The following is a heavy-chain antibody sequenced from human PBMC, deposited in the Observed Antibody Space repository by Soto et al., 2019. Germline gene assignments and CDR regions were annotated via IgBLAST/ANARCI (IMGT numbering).Heavy chain of an antibody. J-gene: IGHJ4*02. CDR1: GYTFTAFY. CDR2: INLSSGNT. CDR3: AAVNYYDFWSGFSGGTGWDY. D-gene: IGHD3-3*01. V-gene: IGHV1-46*01. Sequence: ASVKVSCKASGYTFTAFYMHWVRQAPGQGLEWIGIINLSSGNTNYAQKFQERVTITRDMSTSTAYMELSSLRSEDTAVYYCAAVNYYDFWSGFSGGTGWDYWGQGTLVTVSS.